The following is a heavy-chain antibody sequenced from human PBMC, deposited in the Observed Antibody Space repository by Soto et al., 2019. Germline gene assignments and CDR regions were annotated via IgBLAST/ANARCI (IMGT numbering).Heavy chain of an antibody. Sequence: QVQLQESGPGLVKPSQTLSLTCTVSGGSITSDYSCWSRIRQPPGEGLEWIGHIFDSGTTYTNPSLRSQVAISLDTSKNHFSLTLSSVTAADTAVYYWARGPSGDKVHYWGQGALVTVSS. D-gene: IGHD7-27*01. V-gene: IGHV4-30-4*01. J-gene: IGHJ4*02. CDR3: ARGPSGDKVHY. CDR1: GGSITSDYSC. CDR2: IFDSGTT.